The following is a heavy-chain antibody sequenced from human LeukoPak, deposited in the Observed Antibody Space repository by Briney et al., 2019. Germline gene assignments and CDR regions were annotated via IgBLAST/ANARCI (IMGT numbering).Heavy chain of an antibody. CDR3: ARGPGSY. CDR2: IRYDGSNK. V-gene: IGHV3-30*02. J-gene: IGHJ4*02. Sequence: GGSLRLSCAASGFTFISYGMHWVRQAPGKGLEWVTFIRYDGSNKYYADSVKGRFIISRDNSKNTLYLQMNSLRAEDTAVYYCARGPGSYWGQGTLVTVSS. CDR1: GFTFISYG.